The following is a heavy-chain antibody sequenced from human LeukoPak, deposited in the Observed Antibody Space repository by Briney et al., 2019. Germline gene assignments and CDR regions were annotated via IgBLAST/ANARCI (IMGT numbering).Heavy chain of an antibody. D-gene: IGHD4-17*01. V-gene: IGHV3-21*01. Sequence: GGSLRLSCAASGFSFSSYSMNWVRQAPGKGLEWVSSISSSSTYIYYADSVKGRFTISRDNAKNSLYLQMNSLRAEDTAVYYCARDGRSDSGRWFDPWGQGTLVTVSS. CDR2: ISSSSTYI. CDR3: ARDGRSDSGRWFDP. CDR1: GFSFSSYS. J-gene: IGHJ5*02.